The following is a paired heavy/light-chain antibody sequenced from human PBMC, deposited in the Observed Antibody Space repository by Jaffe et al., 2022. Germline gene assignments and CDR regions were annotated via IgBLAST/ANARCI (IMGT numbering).Heavy chain of an antibody. CDR3: AKEPTSKYYFDY. Sequence: QVQLVESGGGVVQPGGSLRLSCAASGLTFSTSVMHWVRQAPGKGLEWLAVIRYDGNGIYYSDSVKGRFSISRDNSKNTLFLQMNRLRAEDTAVYYCAKEPTSKYYFDYWGQGTLVTVSS. V-gene: IGHV3-30*18. CDR1: GLTFSTSV. CDR2: IRYDGNGI. J-gene: IGHJ4*02.
Light chain of an antibody. Sequence: QSALTQPASVSGSPGQSITMSCTGTSSDIGRYNLVSWYQQNPGKAPKLMIYEVTERPSGVSNRFSGSKSGNTASLTISGLQGEDEADYYCCSYADNSGFANWVFGGGTKVTVL. CDR1: SSDIGRYNL. CDR2: EVT. CDR3: CSYADNSGFANWV. J-gene: IGLJ3*02. V-gene: IGLV2-23*02.